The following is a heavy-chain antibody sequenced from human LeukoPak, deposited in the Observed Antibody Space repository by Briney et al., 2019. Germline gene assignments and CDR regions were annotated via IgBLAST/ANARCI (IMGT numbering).Heavy chain of an antibody. D-gene: IGHD3-3*01. CDR1: GFMVSSNY. CDR2: FSGAGDYT. J-gene: IGHJ4*02. Sequence: GGSLRLSCAASGFMVSSNYMSWVRQAPGKGLEWVSSFSGAGDYTHSADSVKGRFIISRDNSKNTLYLQMNSLRVEDTAVYYCAKHPYNDFWSGYYKGFDYWGQGTLVTVSS. V-gene: IGHV3-23*01. CDR3: AKHPYNDFWSGYYKGFDY.